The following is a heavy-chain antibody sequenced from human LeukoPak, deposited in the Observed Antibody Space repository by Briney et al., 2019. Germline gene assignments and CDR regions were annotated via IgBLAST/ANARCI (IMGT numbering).Heavy chain of an antibody. CDR2: ISSSSSYI. CDR1: GFTFSSYS. D-gene: IGHD3-16*01. CDR3: ARDRMITFVDY. J-gene: IGHJ4*02. V-gene: IGHV3-21*01. Sequence: PGGSLRLSCAASGFTFSSYSMNWVRQAPGKGLEWVSSISSSSSYIYYADSVKGRFTISRDNAKNSLYLQMNSLGAEDTAVYYCARDRMITFVDYWGQGTLVTVSS.